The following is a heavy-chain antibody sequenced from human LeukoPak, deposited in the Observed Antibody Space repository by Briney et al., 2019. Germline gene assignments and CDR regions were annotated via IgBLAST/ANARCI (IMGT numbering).Heavy chain of an antibody. CDR3: ARSGWELPRNYYYYGMDV. CDR1: GYTFTGYY. D-gene: IGHD1-26*01. J-gene: IGHJ6*02. Sequence: ASVKVSCKASGYTFTGYYMHWVRQAPGQGLEWMGWINPNSGGTNYAQKFQGWVTMTRDTSISTAYMELSRLRSDDTAVYYCARSGWELPRNYYYYGMDVWGQGTTVTVSS. V-gene: IGHV1-2*04. CDR2: INPNSGGT.